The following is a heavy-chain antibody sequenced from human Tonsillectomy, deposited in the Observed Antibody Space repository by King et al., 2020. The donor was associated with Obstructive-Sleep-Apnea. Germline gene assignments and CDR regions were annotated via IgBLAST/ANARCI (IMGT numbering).Heavy chain of an antibody. J-gene: IGHJ3*02. CDR3: AKGNRDAFDI. CDR2: ISWSSANI. V-gene: IGHV3-9*01. CDR1: GFTFDDFV. Sequence: VQLVESGGGLVQPGRSLRLSCAASGFTFDDFVMHWVRQLPGKGLEWVSGISWSSANIGHADSVKGRFTISRDNAKNSLYLQMNSLTPEDTALYYCAKGNRDAFDIWGQGTMVTVSS.